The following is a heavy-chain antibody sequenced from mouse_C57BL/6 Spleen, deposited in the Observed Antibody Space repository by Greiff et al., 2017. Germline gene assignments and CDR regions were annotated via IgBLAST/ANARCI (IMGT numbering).Heavy chain of an antibody. CDR1: GYSITSGYY. CDR3: ASTVGRYYAMDY. V-gene: IGHV3-6*01. Sequence: EVQVVESGPGLVKPSQSLSLTCSVTGYSITSGYYWNWIRQFPGNKLEWMGYISYDGSNNYNPSLKNRISITRDTSKNQFFLKLNSVTTEDTATYYCASTVGRYYAMDYWGQGTSATVSS. D-gene: IGHD1-1*01. J-gene: IGHJ4*01. CDR2: ISYDGSN.